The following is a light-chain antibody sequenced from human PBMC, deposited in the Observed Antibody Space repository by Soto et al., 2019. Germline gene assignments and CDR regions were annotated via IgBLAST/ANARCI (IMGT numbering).Light chain of an antibody. CDR1: QDITTY. CDR3: QQSYSTPIT. J-gene: IGKJ5*01. V-gene: IGKV1-27*01. Sequence: DIQMTQSPPSLSASIGDTVTMTCRASQDITTYLAWYQQKPGKVPELLIYAASTLQSGVPSRFSGSGSGTDFTLTISSLQSEDVATYYCQQSYSTPITFGQGTRLEIK. CDR2: AAS.